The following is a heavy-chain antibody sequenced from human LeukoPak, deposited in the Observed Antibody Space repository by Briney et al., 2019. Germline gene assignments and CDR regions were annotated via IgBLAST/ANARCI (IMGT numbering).Heavy chain of an antibody. V-gene: IGHV3-11*04. J-gene: IGHJ5*02. CDR3: MRDYMGWFDP. CDR1: GFTFSDYY. CDR2: ISSSGSTI. Sequence: GGSLRLSCAASGFTFSDYYMSWIRQAPGKGLEWVSYISSSGSTIYYADSVKGRFTISRDTASNTMHLEMNNLRIEDTAVYYCMRDYMGWFDPWGQGSLVTVSS. D-gene: IGHD3-10*01.